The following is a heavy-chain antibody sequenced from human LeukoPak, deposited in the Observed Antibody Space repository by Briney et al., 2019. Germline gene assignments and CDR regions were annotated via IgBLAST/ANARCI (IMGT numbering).Heavy chain of an antibody. D-gene: IGHD3-22*01. V-gene: IGHV4-34*01. Sequence: SETLSLTCACCGGSFIGYYWTWIRQTPDKGLEWMGEMNPRGSTNYNPSLKSRVTISVDTSKHQFSLELSSVTAEDTAVYYCARGSQHVNMIVVVMTAVSYYLDVWGKGTTVTVS. CDR3: ARGSQHVNMIVVVMTAVSYYLDV. J-gene: IGHJ6*03. CDR1: GGSFIGYY. CDR2: MNPRGST.